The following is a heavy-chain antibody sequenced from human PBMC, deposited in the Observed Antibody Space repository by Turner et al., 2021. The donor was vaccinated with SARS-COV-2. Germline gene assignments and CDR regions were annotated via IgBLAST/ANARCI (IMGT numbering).Heavy chain of an antibody. J-gene: IGHJ3*01. CDR3: ARDLRRYATASFDV. CDR2: ISYDGGNT. D-gene: IGHD6-25*01. V-gene: IGHV3-30*04. Sequence: VQLVESGGGVVRPGGSLRLSCAASGFIFNNYAFHWVHQAPGKGLEWLSVISYDGGNTYFADSLKDRFTISRDNSKNTVYLQMNSLRAEDTAVYHCARDLRRYATASFDVWGQGTMVTVSS. CDR1: GFIFNNYA.